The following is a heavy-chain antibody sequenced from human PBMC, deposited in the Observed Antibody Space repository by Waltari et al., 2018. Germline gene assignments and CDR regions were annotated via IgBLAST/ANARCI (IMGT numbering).Heavy chain of an antibody. J-gene: IGHJ4*02. V-gene: IGHV3-48*03. D-gene: IGHD1-26*01. CDR2: ISKTGTRT. CDR1: GFTFFNYE. CDR3: TRGLVGAPG. Sequence: VQLVESGGDVLQPGGSLRLTCETPGFTFFNYEMNWVRQAPGKGLEWIAYISKTGTRTFYSDSVRGRFTISRDDAKNSVFLQMNDLKVDDSGLYYCTRGLVGAPGWGQGTLVTVSS.